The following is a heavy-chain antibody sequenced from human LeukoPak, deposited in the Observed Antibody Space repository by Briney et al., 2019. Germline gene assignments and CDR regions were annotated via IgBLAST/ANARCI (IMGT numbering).Heavy chain of an antibody. J-gene: IGHJ5*02. D-gene: IGHD4-17*01. Sequence: SETLSLTCAVYGGSFSGNYWSWIRQPPGKGLEWIGEINHSGSTNYNPSLKSRVTISVDTSKNQFSLKLSSVTAADTAVYYCARRATVTLFHINWFDPWGQGTLVTVSS. V-gene: IGHV4-34*01. CDR2: INHSGST. CDR1: GGSFSGNY. CDR3: ARRATVTLFHINWFDP.